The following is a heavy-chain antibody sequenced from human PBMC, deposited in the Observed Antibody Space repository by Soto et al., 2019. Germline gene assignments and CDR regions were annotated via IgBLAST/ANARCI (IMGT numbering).Heavy chain of an antibody. Sequence: QVQIVQSGAEVKKPGASVKVSCKTSGYTFTLYTIHWVRQAPGQRLEWMGWINTGNGNTKYSQRFPGRVTMRRGHSATTAFIELRSLTSEDTAWYFWAELGGGYIFGPYLDFWGQGTLVTVSS. V-gene: IGHV1-3*04. CDR1: GYTFTLYT. J-gene: IGHJ4*02. CDR2: INTGNGNT. CDR3: AELGGGYIFGPYLDF. D-gene: IGHD5-18*01.